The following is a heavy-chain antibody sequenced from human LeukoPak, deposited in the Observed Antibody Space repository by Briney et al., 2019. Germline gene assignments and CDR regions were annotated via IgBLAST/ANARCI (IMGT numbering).Heavy chain of an antibody. J-gene: IGHJ4*02. CDR2: ISGSGGST. CDR3: AKGQNYYDTSGYLTADH. V-gene: IGHV3-23*01. CDR1: GFTFSSYA. D-gene: IGHD3-22*01. Sequence: PGGSLRLSCAASGFTFSSYAMTWVRQAPGKGLEWVSVISGSGGSTYYADSVKGRFTISRDNSKNTLYLQMNSLRAEDTAVYYCAKGQNYYDTSGYLTADHWGQGTLVTVSS.